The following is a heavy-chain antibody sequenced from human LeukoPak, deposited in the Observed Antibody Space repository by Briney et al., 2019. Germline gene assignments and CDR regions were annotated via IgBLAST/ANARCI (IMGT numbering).Heavy chain of an antibody. J-gene: IGHJ4*02. CDR2: IYHSGST. Sequence: SETLSPTCAVSGYSISSGYYWGWIRPPPGKGLEWIGSIYHSGSTYYNPSLKSRVTISVDTSKNQFSLKLSSVTAADTAVYYCARHRSLDRGTTVLDYWGQGTLVTVSS. V-gene: IGHV4-38-2*01. D-gene: IGHD1-7*01. CDR3: ARHRSLDRGTTVLDY. CDR1: GYSISSGYY.